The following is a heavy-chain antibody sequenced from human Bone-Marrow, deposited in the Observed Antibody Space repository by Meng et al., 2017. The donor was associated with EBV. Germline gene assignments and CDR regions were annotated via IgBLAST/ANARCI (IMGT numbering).Heavy chain of an antibody. CDR3: AYFGDLPPLW. CDR2: TYYRSKSYN. V-gene: IGHV6-1*01. J-gene: IGHJ4*02. CDR1: GDSIFSNNAA. D-gene: IGHD3-16*01. Sequence: QLQQSGPGLEKSSQTLSVTCAISGDSIFSNNAAWNWIRQSPSRGLEWLGRTYYRSKSYNDYAVSVKSRITVNLDTSKNQLSLHLNSVTPEDTAVYYCAYFGDLPPLWWGQGTLVTVSS.